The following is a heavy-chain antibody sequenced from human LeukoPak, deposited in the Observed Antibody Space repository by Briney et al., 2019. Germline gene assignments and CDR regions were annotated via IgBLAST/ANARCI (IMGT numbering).Heavy chain of an antibody. CDR1: GGSISSYY. V-gene: IGHV4-59*01. CDR2: IYYSGST. D-gene: IGHD3-22*01. J-gene: IGHJ4*02. CDR3: ARGHYYDSSGFDY. Sequence: SETLSLTGTVSGGSISSYYWSWIRQPPGKGLEWIGYIYYSGSTNYNPSLKSRVTISVDTSKNQFSLKLSSVTAADTAVYYCARGHYYDSSGFDYWGQGTLVTVSS.